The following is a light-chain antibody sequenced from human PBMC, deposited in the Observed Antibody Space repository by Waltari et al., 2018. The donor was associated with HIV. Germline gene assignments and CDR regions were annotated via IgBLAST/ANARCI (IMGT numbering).Light chain of an antibody. J-gene: IGLJ3*02. Sequence: QSVLTQPPSVSASLGQKVTISCSGTRSNSVSNYVSWYQHFPGTAPKLIIYDNYKRPSGIPDRFSGAKSGSSATLGITGLLTGDEAIYYCATWDSSLRTEVFGGGTKLTVL. V-gene: IGLV1-51*01. CDR1: RSNSVSNY. CDR3: ATWDSSLRTEV. CDR2: DNY.